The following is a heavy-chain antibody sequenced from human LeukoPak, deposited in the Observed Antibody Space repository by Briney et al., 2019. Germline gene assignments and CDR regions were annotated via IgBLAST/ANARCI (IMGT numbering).Heavy chain of an antibody. CDR1: GFTFSSYA. D-gene: IGHD6-13*01. CDR2: ISYDGSNK. Sequence: GGSLRLSCAASGFTFSSYAMHWVRQAPGKGLEWVAVISYDGSNKYYADSVKGRFTISRDNSKNTLCLQMNSLRAEDTAVYYCASAPRYSSSWYWFDPWGQGTLVTVSS. J-gene: IGHJ5*02. CDR3: ASAPRYSSSWYWFDP. V-gene: IGHV3-30*04.